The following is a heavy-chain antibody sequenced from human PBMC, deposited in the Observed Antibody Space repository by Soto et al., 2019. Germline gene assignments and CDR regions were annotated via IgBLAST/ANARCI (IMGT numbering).Heavy chain of an antibody. CDR1: GFTFNTYT. J-gene: IGHJ3*02. Sequence: EVQLVESGGGQVKPGGSLRLSCAASGFTFNTYTMHWVRQAPGKGLEWVSSIRSTSSYIYYADAVKGRCTLYRDNAGNSLYLQMSSLRAEDTAVYYCARDSRLFCTGGTFYLPDAFDIWGQGTMVTVSS. D-gene: IGHD2-8*02. CDR3: ARDSRLFCTGGTFYLPDAFDI. CDR2: IRSTSSYI. V-gene: IGHV3-21*01.